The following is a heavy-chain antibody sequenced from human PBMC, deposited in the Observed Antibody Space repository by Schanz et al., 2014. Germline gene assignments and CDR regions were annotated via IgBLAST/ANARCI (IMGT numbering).Heavy chain of an antibody. CDR3: VKEGTVVSGSPRDY. V-gene: IGHV3-23*04. D-gene: IGHD3-10*01. CDR2: IAGDGGGP. CDR1: GFTFRRYG. Sequence: VQLVESGGGLVKPGGSLRLSCVASGFTFRRYGMSWVRQAPGKGLEWVSVIAGDGGGPNYVDSVKGRFTISRDNSKNTLDLQMSSLRADDTAVYYCVKEGTVVSGSPRDYWGQGALVTVSS. J-gene: IGHJ4*02.